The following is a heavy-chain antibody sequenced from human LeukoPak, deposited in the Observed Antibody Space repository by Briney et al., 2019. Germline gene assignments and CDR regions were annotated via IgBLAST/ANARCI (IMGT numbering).Heavy chain of an antibody. CDR3: ARATCSGGRCPDY. V-gene: IGHV3-20*04. Sequence: GGSLRLSCAASGFTFSNAWMSWVRLAPGKGLQWVSGINWNGGSIGYADSVKGRFTISRDNAKNSLYLQMNSLRAEDTALYYCARATCSGGRCPDYWGQGTLVTVSS. CDR1: GFTFSNAW. J-gene: IGHJ4*02. CDR2: INWNGGSI. D-gene: IGHD2-15*01.